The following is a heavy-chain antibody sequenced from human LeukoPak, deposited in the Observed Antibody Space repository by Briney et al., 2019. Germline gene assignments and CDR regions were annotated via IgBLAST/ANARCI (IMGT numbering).Heavy chain of an antibody. CDR2: ISGSGGST. J-gene: IGHJ4*02. D-gene: IGHD3-22*01. CDR1: GFTFSSYA. CDR3: AKATPPLYYYDSSGLLLGGFDY. Sequence: GGSLRLSCAASGFTFSSYAMSWVRQAPGKGLEWVSAISGSGGSTYYADSVKGRFTISRDNSKSTLYLQMNSLRAEDTAVYYCAKATPPLYYYDSSGLLLGGFDYWGQGTLVTVSS. V-gene: IGHV3-23*01.